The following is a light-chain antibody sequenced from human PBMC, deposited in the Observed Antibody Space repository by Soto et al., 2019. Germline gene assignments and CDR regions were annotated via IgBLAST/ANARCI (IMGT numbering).Light chain of an antibody. V-gene: IGLV2-14*01. CDR1: SSDVGGYNY. Sequence: QSALTQPASVSGSPGQSITISCTGTSSDVGGYNYVSWYQQHPGKAPKLMIYDVSNRPSGVSNRFSGSKSGNTASLTISGLQAEDEADYYCGSYTSSILFGGGPKLTVL. CDR2: DVS. J-gene: IGLJ2*01. CDR3: GSYTSSIL.